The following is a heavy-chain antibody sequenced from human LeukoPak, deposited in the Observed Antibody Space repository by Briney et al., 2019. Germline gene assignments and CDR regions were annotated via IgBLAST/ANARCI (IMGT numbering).Heavy chain of an antibody. J-gene: IGHJ5*02. CDR3: ARKGSTDYSSSSRPWFDP. Sequence: SETLSLTCTVSGGSISSDVYYWGWIRQPPGKGLEWIGSIYYSGSTYYNPSLKSRVTISVDTSKNQFSPKLSSVTAADTAVYYCARKGSTDYSSSSRPWFDPWGQGTLVTVSS. D-gene: IGHD6-6*01. CDR1: GGSISSDVYY. CDR2: IYYSGST. V-gene: IGHV4-39*01.